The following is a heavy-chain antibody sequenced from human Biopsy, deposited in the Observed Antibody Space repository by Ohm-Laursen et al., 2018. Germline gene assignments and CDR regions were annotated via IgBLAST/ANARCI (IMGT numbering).Heavy chain of an antibody. D-gene: IGHD6-13*01. J-gene: IGHJ4*02. CDR1: GYTFTNYD. CDR3: AREPFGQQLGPFDY. V-gene: IGHV1-8*01. Sequence: GASVKVSCKASGYTFTNYDINWVRQAPGRGPEWIGWVNPNSGNTGYAQKFQGRVAMTRSTSISTAYMELSSLTSEDTAVYYCAREPFGQQLGPFDYWGQGALVIVSS. CDR2: VNPNSGNT.